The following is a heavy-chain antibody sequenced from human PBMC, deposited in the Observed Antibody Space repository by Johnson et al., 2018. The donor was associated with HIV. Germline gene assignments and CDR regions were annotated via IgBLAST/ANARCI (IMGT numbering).Heavy chain of an antibody. D-gene: IGHD6-13*01. CDR1: GFTFSTYA. CDR3: ARSLIAAADAFDI. J-gene: IGHJ3*02. Sequence: VQLVESGGGVVQPGRSLRLSCAASGFTFSTYAMHWVRQAPGKGLEWVAFIRYDGTNKYYVDSVKGRFTISRDNSKDTLYLQMNSLRAEDTALYYCARSLIAAADAFDIWGQGTKVTVSS. CDR2: IRYDGTNK. V-gene: IGHV3-30*04.